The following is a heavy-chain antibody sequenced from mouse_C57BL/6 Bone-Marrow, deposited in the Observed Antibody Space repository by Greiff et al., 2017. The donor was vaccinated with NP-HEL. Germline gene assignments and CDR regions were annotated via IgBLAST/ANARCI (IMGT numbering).Heavy chain of an antibody. D-gene: IGHD2-4*01. Sequence: EVNLVESGGGLVQPGGSLKLSCAASGFTFSDYYMYWVRQTPEKRLEWVAYISNGGGSTYYPDTVKGRFTISRDNAKNTLYLQMSRLKSEDTAMYYCARRFYDYEAWFAYWGQGTLVTVSA. CDR3: ARRFYDYEAWFAY. V-gene: IGHV5-12*01. CDR2: ISNGGGST. CDR1: GFTFSDYY. J-gene: IGHJ3*01.